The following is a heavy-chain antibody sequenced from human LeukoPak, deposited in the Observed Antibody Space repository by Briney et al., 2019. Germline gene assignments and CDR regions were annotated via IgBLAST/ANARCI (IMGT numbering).Heavy chain of an antibody. CDR2: IIPIFGTA. D-gene: IGHD3-3*01. V-gene: IGHV1-69*05. Sequence: SVKVSCKASGGTFGSYAISWVRQAPGQGLEWMGRIIPIFGTANYAQKFQGRVTITTDESTSTAYMELSSLRSEDTAVYYCARDAPDFWSGFDAFDIWGQGTMVTVSS. CDR1: GGTFGSYA. J-gene: IGHJ3*02. CDR3: ARDAPDFWSGFDAFDI.